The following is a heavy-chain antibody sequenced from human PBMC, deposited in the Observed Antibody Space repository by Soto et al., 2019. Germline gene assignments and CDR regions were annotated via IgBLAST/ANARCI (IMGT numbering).Heavy chain of an antibody. CDR2: ISYDGSNK. V-gene: IGHV3-30*18. Sequence: PGGSLRLSCAASGFTFSSYGMHWVRQAPGKGLEWVAVISYDGSNKYYADSVKGRFTISRDNSKNTLYLQMNSLRAEDTAVYYCAKGAPEPYYFDYWGQGTLVTVSS. CDR1: GFTFSSYG. J-gene: IGHJ4*02. CDR3: AKGAPEPYYFDY.